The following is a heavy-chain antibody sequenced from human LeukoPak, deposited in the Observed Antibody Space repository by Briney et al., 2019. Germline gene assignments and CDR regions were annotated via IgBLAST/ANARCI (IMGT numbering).Heavy chain of an antibody. CDR1: GGSISSYY. Sequence: SETLSLTCTASGGSISSYYWSWIRQPPGKGLEGIGYIYHSGSTYYNPSLKSRVTISVDRSKNQFSLKLSSVTAADTAVYYCARFDSSGYYFDYWGQGTLVTVSS. CDR3: ARFDSSGYYFDY. J-gene: IGHJ4*02. CDR2: IYHSGST. V-gene: IGHV4-59*12. D-gene: IGHD3-22*01.